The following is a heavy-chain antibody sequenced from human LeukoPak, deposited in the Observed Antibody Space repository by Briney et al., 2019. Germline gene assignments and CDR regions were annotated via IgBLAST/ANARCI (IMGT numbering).Heavy chain of an antibody. J-gene: IGHJ4*02. Sequence: SVKVSCKASGGTFSSYAISWVRQAPGQGPEWMGRIIPIFGTANYAQKFQGRVTITTDESTSTAYMELSSLRSEDTAVYYCARDAAYCGGDCYYDYWGQGTLVTVSS. CDR3: ARDAAYCGGDCYYDY. D-gene: IGHD2-21*02. CDR2: IIPIFGTA. V-gene: IGHV1-69*05. CDR1: GGTFSSYA.